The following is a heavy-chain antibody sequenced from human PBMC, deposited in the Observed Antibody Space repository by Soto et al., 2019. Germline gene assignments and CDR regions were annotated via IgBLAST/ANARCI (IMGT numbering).Heavy chain of an antibody. CDR2: IYYSGST. V-gene: IGHV4-39*01. J-gene: IGHJ4*02. CDR1: GGSISSSSYY. D-gene: IGHD6-19*01. CDR3: ALSGWLLGYYFDY. Sequence: SETLSLTCTVSGGSISSSSYYWGWIRQPPGKGLEWIGSIYYSGSTYYNPSLKSRVTISVDTSKNQFSLKLSSVTAADTAVYYCALSGWLLGYYFDYWGQGTLVTVSS.